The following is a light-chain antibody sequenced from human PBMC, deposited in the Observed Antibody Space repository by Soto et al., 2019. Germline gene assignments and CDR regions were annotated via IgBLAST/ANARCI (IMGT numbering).Light chain of an antibody. CDR1: SSDFGGYNY. V-gene: IGLV2-8*01. CDR2: EVN. CDR3: TSYAGGNNV. Sequence: QSALTQPPSASGSPGQSVTISCTGTSSDFGGYNYASWYQQYPGKVPKLRVYEVNKRPSGVPDRSSGSKSGNTASLTVSGLQAEEVADYYCTSYAGGNNVFGTGTKLTVL. J-gene: IGLJ1*01.